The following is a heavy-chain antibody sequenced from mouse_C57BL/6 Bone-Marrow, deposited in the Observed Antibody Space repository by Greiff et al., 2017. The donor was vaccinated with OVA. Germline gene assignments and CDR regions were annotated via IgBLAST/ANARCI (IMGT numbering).Heavy chain of an antibody. CDR3: ARTAQAYYYAMDY. CDR1: GYTFTDYY. Sequence: VQLQQSGPELVKPGASVKISCKASGYTFTDYYMNWVKQSHGKSLEWIGDINPNNGGTSYNQKFKGKATLTVDKSSSTAYMELRSLTSEDSAVYDCARTAQAYYYAMDYWGQGTSVTVSS. J-gene: IGHJ4*01. V-gene: IGHV1-26*01. CDR2: INPNNGGT. D-gene: IGHD3-2*02.